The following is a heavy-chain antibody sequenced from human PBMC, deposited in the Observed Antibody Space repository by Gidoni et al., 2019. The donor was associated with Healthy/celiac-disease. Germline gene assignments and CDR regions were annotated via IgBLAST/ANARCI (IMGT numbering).Heavy chain of an antibody. Sequence: QVQLVQSGAEVKKPGASVKVSCKASGYTFTSYYIHWVRQAPGQGLEWMGIINPSGGSTSYAQKFQGRVTMTRDTSTSTVYMELSSLRSEDTAVYYCARDNHRGAFDYWGQGTLVTVSS. V-gene: IGHV1-46*01. D-gene: IGHD3-16*01. CDR1: GYTFTSYY. CDR3: ARDNHRGAFDY. CDR2: INPSGGST. J-gene: IGHJ4*02.